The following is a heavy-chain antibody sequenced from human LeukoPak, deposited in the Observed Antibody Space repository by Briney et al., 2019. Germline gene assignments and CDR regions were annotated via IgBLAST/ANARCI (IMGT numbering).Heavy chain of an antibody. Sequence: PGGSLRLSCAASGFTFSSYWMSWVRQAPGKGLEWVANIKQDGSEKYYVDSVKGRFTISRDNSKNTVYLQMNSLRAEDTAVYYCAKEYSSGWYDWGQGTLVTVSS. V-gene: IGHV3-7*03. J-gene: IGHJ4*02. D-gene: IGHD6-19*01. CDR3: AKEYSSGWYD. CDR1: GFTFSSYW. CDR2: IKQDGSEK.